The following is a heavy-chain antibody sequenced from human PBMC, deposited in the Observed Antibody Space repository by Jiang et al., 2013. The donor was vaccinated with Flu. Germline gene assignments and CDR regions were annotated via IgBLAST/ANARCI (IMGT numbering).Heavy chain of an antibody. CDR3: ARDGSSGWYGWFDP. D-gene: IGHD6-19*01. CDR2: ISYDGSNK. V-gene: IGHV3-30-3*01. CDR1: SSYA. Sequence: SSYAMHWVRQAPGKGLEWVAVISYDGSNKYYADSVKGRFTISRDNSKNTLYLQMNSLRAEDTAVYYCARDGSSGWYGWFDPWGQGTLVTVSS. J-gene: IGHJ5*02.